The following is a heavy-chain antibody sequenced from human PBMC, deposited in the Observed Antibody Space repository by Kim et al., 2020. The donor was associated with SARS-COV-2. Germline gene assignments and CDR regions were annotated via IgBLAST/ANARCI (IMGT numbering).Heavy chain of an antibody. Sequence: GGSLRLSCAASGFTFSSYSMNWVRQAPGKGLEWVSSISSSSSYIYYADSVKGRFTISRDNAKNSLYLQMNSLRAEDTAVYYCARMRGDCSSTSCHHDAFDIWGQGTMVTVSS. CDR3: ARMRGDCSSTSCHHDAFDI. J-gene: IGHJ3*02. CDR2: ISSSSSYI. D-gene: IGHD2-2*01. CDR1: GFTFSSYS. V-gene: IGHV3-21*01.